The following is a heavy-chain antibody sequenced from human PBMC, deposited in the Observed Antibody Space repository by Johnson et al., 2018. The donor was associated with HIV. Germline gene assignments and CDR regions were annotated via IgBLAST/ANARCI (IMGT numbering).Heavy chain of an antibody. Sequence: VQLVGSGGGLVQPGGSLRLSCAASGFTFSSYAMSWVRQAPGKGLEWVSAISGSGGSTYYADSVQGRFTISRDNSKHTLDLQMNSLSAEDTAVYYCAKGDIVVVPAADYSSSSVDIWGQGTMVTVSS. V-gene: IGHV3-23*04. CDR3: AKGDIVVVPAADYSSSSVDI. CDR2: ISGSGGST. J-gene: IGHJ3*02. D-gene: IGHD2-2*01. CDR1: GFTFSSYA.